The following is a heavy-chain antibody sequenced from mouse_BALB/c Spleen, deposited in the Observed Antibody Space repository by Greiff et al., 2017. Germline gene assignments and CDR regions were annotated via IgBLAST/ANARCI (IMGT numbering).Heavy chain of an antibody. CDR1: GYTFTSYW. CDR2: INPSTGYT. Sequence: QVQLKQSGAELAKPGASVKMSCKASGYTFTSYWMHWVKQRPGQGLEWIGYINPSTGYTEYNQKFKDKATLTADKSSSTAYMQLSSLTSEDSAVYYCARLEGGYYFDYWGQGTTLTVSS. J-gene: IGHJ2*01. V-gene: IGHV1-7*01. CDR3: ARLEGGYYFDY.